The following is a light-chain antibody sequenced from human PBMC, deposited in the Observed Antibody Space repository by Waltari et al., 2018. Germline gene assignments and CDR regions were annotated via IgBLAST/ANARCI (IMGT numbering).Light chain of an antibody. CDR1: QKSYSF. CDR3: QQSYV. J-gene: IGKJ2*01. Sequence: DNQLTQSPSSLAASVGDRVTITCRASQKSYSFLNWYQQRPGRAPNLLISGTSTLRPGVPPRVSGGGSGTEFTLTISSLQPEDFATYYCQQSYVFGQGTKVEIK. V-gene: IGKV1-39*01. CDR2: GTS.